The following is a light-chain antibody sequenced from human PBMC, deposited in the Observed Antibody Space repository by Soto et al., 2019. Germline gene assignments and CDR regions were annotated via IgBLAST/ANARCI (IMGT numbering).Light chain of an antibody. Sequence: EIVLTQSPGTLSLSPGDRATLSCRASESVNGKYLAWYQQKPGQAPRLLIYAASSRATGVPDRFSGSGSGTDFTLTISSPEPEDFAVYYCQQRSKWPLTFGGGTKVEIK. CDR2: AAS. CDR3: QQRSKWPLT. CDR1: ESVNGKY. V-gene: IGKV3D-20*02. J-gene: IGKJ4*01.